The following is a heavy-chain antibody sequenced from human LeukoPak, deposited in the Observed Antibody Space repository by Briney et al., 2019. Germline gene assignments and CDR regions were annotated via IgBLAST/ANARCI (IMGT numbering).Heavy chain of an antibody. V-gene: IGHV4-30-4*07. CDR1: GDSISRGGFS. D-gene: IGHD6-13*01. CDR3: ARDRLGSFYYFDY. Sequence: SETLSLTCAVSGDSISRGGFSWSWIRQPPGKGLDWIGHIYYSGSTYYSPSLKSRVTISVDTSKNQFSLRLTSVTAADTAVYYWARDRLGSFYYFDYWGQGTLVTVSS. J-gene: IGHJ4*02. CDR2: IYYSGST.